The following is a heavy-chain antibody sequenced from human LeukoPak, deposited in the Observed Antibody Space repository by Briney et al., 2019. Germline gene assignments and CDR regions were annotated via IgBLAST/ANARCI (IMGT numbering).Heavy chain of an antibody. J-gene: IGHJ4*02. Sequence: GGSLRLSCAASGFSFSGHWMNWVRQPPGKGLEWVSSITGSGGNTYYADSVKGRFTISRDNSKNTLYLQMNSLRAEDTAVYYCAKMGGAAAGLFDYWGQGTLVTVSS. CDR1: GFSFSGHW. D-gene: IGHD6-13*01. CDR2: ITGSGGNT. CDR3: AKMGGAAAGLFDY. V-gene: IGHV3-23*01.